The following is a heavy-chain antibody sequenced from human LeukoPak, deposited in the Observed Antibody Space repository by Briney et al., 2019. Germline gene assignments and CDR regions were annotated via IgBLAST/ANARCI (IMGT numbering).Heavy chain of an antibody. D-gene: IGHD6-19*01. CDR1: GYTFTGYY. CDR2: INPNSGGT. J-gene: IGHJ4*02. CDR3: ARVGSDSSGWRRFDY. V-gene: IGHV1-2*02. Sequence: ASVKVSCKASGYTFTGYYMHWVRQAPGQGLEWMGWINPNSGGTNPAQKFQSRVTMTRDTSISTAYMELSRLRSDDTAVYYCARVGSDSSGWRRFDYWGQGTLVTVSS.